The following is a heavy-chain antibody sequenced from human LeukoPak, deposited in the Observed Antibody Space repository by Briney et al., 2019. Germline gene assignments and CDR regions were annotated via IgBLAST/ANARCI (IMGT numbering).Heavy chain of an antibody. J-gene: IGHJ3*02. D-gene: IGHD3-16*02. CDR2: IYTSGST. CDR1: GGSISSYY. Sequence: PSETLSLTCTVSGGSISSYYWSWIRQPAGKGLEWIGRIYTSGSTNYNPSLKSRVTMSVDTSKNQFSLKLSSVTAADTAVYYCASLHYVYVWGSYRDAFDIWGQGTMVTVSS. V-gene: IGHV4-4*07. CDR3: ASLHYVYVWGSYRDAFDI.